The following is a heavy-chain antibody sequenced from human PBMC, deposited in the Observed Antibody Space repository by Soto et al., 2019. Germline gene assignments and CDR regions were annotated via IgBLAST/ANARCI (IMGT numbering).Heavy chain of an antibody. Sequence: GGSLRLSCAASGFTFSSYAMHWVRQAPGKGLEWVSFICFSGGSTYYADSVKGRFTISRDNSKNTLYLQMNSLRAEDTAVYYCAKDQSKGSSWYYYYGMDVWGQGTTVTVSS. CDR2: ICFSGGST. J-gene: IGHJ6*02. V-gene: IGHV3-23*01. CDR1: GFTFSSYA. CDR3: AKDQSKGSSWYYYYGMDV. D-gene: IGHD6-13*01.